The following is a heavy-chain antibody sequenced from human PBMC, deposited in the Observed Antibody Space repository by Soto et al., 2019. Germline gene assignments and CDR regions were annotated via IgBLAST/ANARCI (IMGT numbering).Heavy chain of an antibody. CDR1: GFAFSSYA. V-gene: IGHV3-23*01. Sequence: GALRLFCAGSGFAFSSYALSWVRQAPGKGLEWVSSISGSTSGTYYADAVKGRFTISRDNSNNTLYLQMDSLRAEDTAVYYCAKDRVLGSSSWLYYYYYGMDVWGQGTTVTVSS. D-gene: IGHD6-13*01. CDR2: ISGSTSGT. J-gene: IGHJ6*02. CDR3: AKDRVLGSSSWLYYYYYGMDV.